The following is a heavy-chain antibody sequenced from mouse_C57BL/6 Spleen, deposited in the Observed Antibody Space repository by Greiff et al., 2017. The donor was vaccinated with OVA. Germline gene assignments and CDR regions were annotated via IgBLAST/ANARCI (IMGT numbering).Heavy chain of an antibody. J-gene: IGHJ2*01. CDR1: GYTFTSYD. CDR3: ARERGNWESPCFDY. Sequence: QVQLKQSGPELVKPGASVKLSCKASGYTFTSYDINWVKQRPGQGLEWIGWIYPRDGSTKYNEKFKGKATLTVDTSSSTAYMELHSLTSEDSAVYFCARERGNWESPCFDYWGQGTTLTVSS. CDR2: IYPRDGST. V-gene: IGHV1-85*01. D-gene: IGHD4-1*01.